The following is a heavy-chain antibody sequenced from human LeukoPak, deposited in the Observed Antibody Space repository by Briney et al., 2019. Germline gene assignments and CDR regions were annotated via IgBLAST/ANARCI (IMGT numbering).Heavy chain of an antibody. Sequence: SEALSLTCTVSGGSISSGGYYWSWIRQHPGKGLEWIGYIYYSGSTNYNPSLKSRVTISVDTSKNQFSLKLSSVTAADTAVYYCARARYSSSWACDYWGQGTLVTVSS. CDR2: IYYSGST. D-gene: IGHD6-13*01. CDR3: ARARYSSSWACDY. V-gene: IGHV4-61*08. CDR1: GGSISSGGYY. J-gene: IGHJ4*02.